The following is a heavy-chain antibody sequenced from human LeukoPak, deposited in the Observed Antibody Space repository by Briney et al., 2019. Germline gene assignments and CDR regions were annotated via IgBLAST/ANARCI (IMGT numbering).Heavy chain of an antibody. CDR3: AKQAFGDYLYYFDH. CDR1: GFIFSTYV. CDR2: INTSGGRT. J-gene: IGHJ4*02. D-gene: IGHD4-17*01. V-gene: IGHV3-23*01. Sequence: GGSLRLSCAASGFIFSTYVMTWVRQVPGKGLEWFSSINTSGGRTHYADSVKGRFTISRDNSKNTLYLQMSGLRVEDTAVYYCAKQAFGDYLYYFDHWGQGTLVTVSS.